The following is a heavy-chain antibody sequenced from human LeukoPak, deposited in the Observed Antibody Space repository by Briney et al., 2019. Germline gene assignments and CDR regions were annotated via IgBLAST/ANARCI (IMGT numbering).Heavy chain of an antibody. D-gene: IGHD6-13*01. CDR1: GFTFSNYP. V-gene: IGHV3-30-3*01. CDR2: ISYDGSNK. J-gene: IGHJ4*02. CDR3: ARGDSSSWYGYYFDY. Sequence: GGSLRLSCAASGFTFSNYPMHWVRQAPGKGLEWVAVISYDGSNKYYADSVKGRFTISRDNSKNTLSLQMNSLRDEETAVYYCARGDSSSWYGYYFDYWGQRTLVTVSS.